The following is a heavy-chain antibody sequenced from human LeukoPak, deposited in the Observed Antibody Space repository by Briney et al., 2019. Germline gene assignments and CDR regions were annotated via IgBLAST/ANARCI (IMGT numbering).Heavy chain of an antibody. CDR1: GLTFRSYW. D-gene: IGHD5-24*01. J-gene: IGHJ4*02. CDR2: INQDGSEK. Sequence: AGGSLRLSCAVSGLTFRSYWMSWVRQAPGKGLEWVANINQDGSEKYFEDSVKGRSTISTDNAKNSLHLQMNTLRAEDTAVYYCARERDGRFFDYWGQGTLVTVSS. CDR3: ARERDGRFFDY. V-gene: IGHV3-7*01.